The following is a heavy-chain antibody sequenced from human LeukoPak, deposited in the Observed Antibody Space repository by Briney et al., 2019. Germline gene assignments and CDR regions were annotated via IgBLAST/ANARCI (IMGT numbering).Heavy chain of an antibody. J-gene: IGHJ4*02. CDR3: ARDTAMVPDY. D-gene: IGHD5-18*01. V-gene: IGHV3-74*01. CDR2: IDSGGSAT. Sequence: PGGSLRLSCAASGFTFSGYWMNWVRQAPGKGLVYVPCIDSGGSATGYADSVKGRFTISRDNAKNTLYLQMNSLRAEDTAVYYCARDTAMVPDYWGQGTLVTVSS. CDR1: GFTFSGYW.